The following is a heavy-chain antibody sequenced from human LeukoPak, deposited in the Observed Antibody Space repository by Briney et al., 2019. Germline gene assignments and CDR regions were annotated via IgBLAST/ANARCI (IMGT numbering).Heavy chain of an antibody. CDR2: ISWNSGSI. CDR1: GFTFDDYA. V-gene: IGHV3-9*01. J-gene: IGHJ4*02. CDR3: AKGRVATHQWLVVDY. Sequence: GGSLRLSCAASGFTFDDYAMHWVRQAPGKGLEWVSGISWNSGSIGYAESVKGRFTISRDNAKNSLYLQMNSLRAEDTALHYCAKGRVATHQWLVVDYWGQGTLVTVSS. D-gene: IGHD6-19*01.